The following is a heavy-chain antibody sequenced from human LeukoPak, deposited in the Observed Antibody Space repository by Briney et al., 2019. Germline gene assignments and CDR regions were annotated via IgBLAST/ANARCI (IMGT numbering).Heavy chain of an antibody. V-gene: IGHV3-9*01. Sequence: GGSLRLSCAGSGYSFDEYAMHWIRQAPGKGLEWVSGINWKSDKIGYADSVKGRFTISRDNSKNSLYLQMNSLRVEDTALYYCAKDRYCTSSSCPIDYWGQGTMVTVSS. CDR3: AKDRYCTSSSCPIDY. D-gene: IGHD2-2*01. CDR1: GYSFDEYA. J-gene: IGHJ4*02. CDR2: INWKSDKI.